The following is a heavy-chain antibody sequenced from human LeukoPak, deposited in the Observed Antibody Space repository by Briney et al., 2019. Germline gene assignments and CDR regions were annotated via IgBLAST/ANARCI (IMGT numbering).Heavy chain of an antibody. V-gene: IGHV4-38-2*02. CDR3: ARDGNYYDSSAVWGR. CDR1: GYSISSGYY. D-gene: IGHD3-22*01. Sequence: PSETLSLTCTVSGYSISSGYYRGWIRQPPGKGLEWIGSIYHSGSTYYNPSLKSRVTISVDTSKNQFSLKLSSVTAADTAVYYCARDGNYYDSSAVWGRWGQGTLVTVSS. CDR2: IYHSGST. J-gene: IGHJ4*02.